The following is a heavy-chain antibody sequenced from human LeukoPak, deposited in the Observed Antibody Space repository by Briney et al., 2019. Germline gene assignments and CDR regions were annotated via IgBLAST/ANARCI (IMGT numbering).Heavy chain of an antibody. J-gene: IGHJ5*02. D-gene: IGHD3-22*01. CDR2: IYPNSGGT. V-gene: IGHV1-2*02. CDR1: GYTFSGYY. CDR3: ARDYDYYDSSDYYNWFDP. Sequence: ASVKVSCKASGYTFSGYYLRWVRQAPGQGLEWMGWIYPNSGGTNYAQKFQGRVTMTRDTSISTAYMELTRLRSDDTAVYYCARDYDYYDSSDYYNWFDPWGQGTLVTVSS.